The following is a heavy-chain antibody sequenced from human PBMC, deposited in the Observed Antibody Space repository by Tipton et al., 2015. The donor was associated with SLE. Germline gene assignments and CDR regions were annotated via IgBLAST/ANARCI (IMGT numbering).Heavy chain of an antibody. V-gene: IGHV4-59*01. D-gene: IGHD3-10*01. CDR3: ASAGAGGYYYYMDV. CDR1: GGSISSYY. Sequence: TLSLTCTVSGGSISSYYWSWIRQPPGKGLEWIGYIYYSGSTNYNPSLKSRVTISVDTSKNQFSLKLSSVTDADTAVYYCASAGAGGYYYYMDVWGKGTTVTVSS. CDR2: IYYSGST. J-gene: IGHJ6*03.